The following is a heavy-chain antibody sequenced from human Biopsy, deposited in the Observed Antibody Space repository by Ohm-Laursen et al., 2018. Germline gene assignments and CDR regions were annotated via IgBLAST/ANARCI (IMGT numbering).Heavy chain of an antibody. D-gene: IGHD3-16*01. CDR2: ISGIGDTT. Sequence: SLRLSCAASGFTFSDYYMSWTRQAPGRGLEWVSHISGIGDTTYYADSVKGRFTISRDNSKNSLYLQMNSLRAEDTAVYYCARDLTWGSYFDFWGQGILVTVSS. J-gene: IGHJ4*02. CDR1: GFTFSDYY. V-gene: IGHV3-11*01. CDR3: ARDLTWGSYFDF.